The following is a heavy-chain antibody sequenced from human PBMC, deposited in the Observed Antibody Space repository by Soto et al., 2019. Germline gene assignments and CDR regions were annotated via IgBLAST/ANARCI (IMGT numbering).Heavy chain of an antibody. V-gene: IGHV3-74*01. J-gene: IGHJ4*02. CDR3: AFVGTTGKVY. CDR1: GFTFSAYW. Sequence: PGGSLRLSCAASGFTFSAYWMNWVRQAPGKGLVWVSRINNDGSSTNYADSVKGRFTISRDNTKNTLYLQMNSLRAEDTAVYYCAFVGTTGKVYWGQGTLVTVSS. D-gene: IGHD1-26*01. CDR2: INNDGSST.